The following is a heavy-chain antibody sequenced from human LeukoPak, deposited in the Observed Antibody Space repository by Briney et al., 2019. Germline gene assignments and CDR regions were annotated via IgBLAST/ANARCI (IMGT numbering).Heavy chain of an antibody. CDR3: TTAGTYSSGWYWVDY. D-gene: IGHD6-19*01. Sequence: GGSLRLSCAASGFTFSNAWMSWVRQAPGKGLEWVGRIKSKTDGGTTDYAAPVKGRFTISRDDSKNTLYLQMNSLKTEDTAVYYCTTAGTYSSGWYWVDYRGQGTLVTVSS. CDR1: GFTFSNAW. CDR2: IKSKTDGGTT. V-gene: IGHV3-15*01. J-gene: IGHJ4*02.